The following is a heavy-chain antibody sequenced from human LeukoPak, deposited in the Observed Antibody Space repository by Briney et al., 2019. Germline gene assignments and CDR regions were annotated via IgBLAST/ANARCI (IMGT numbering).Heavy chain of an antibody. D-gene: IGHD5-24*01. CDR1: GFTFSNAW. CDR2: IKSKTDGRTT. V-gene: IGHV3-15*01. J-gene: IGHJ4*02. CDR3: TTGRGTGY. Sequence: GGSLRLSCAASGFTFSNAWMSWVRQAPGKGLEWVGRIKSKTDGRTTDYAAPVKGRFTISRDDSKNTLYLQMSSLKTEDTAVYYCTTGRGTGYWGQGTLVTVSS.